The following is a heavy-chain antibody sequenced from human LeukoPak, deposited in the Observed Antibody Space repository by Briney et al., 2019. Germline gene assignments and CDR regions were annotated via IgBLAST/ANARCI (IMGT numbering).Heavy chain of an antibody. Sequence: GGSLRLSCAASGFTFSTYSMNWVRQAPGKGLEWVSSISSSSSYINYADSVEGRFTIPRDNSKNTLYLQMNSLRAEDTAVYYCVGATSQGGSFDYWGQGTLVTVSS. CDR2: ISSSSSYI. V-gene: IGHV3-21*04. CDR3: VGATSQGGSFDY. D-gene: IGHD2/OR15-2a*01. CDR1: GFTFSTYS. J-gene: IGHJ4*02.